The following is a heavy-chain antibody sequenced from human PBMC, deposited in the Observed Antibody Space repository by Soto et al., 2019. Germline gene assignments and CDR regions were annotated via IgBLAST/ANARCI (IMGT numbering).Heavy chain of an antibody. CDR1: GFNFGNHW. CDR3: ARESGDWPLNWFDP. CDR2: ITSDGKSK. J-gene: IGHJ5*02. Sequence: LRLSCAASGFNFGNHWMHWVRQRPAEGLVWVSRITSDGKSKAYAESVKGRFAISRDNAKNTLYLQMNGLTAEDTAVYYCARESGDWPLNWFDPWGQGTLVTV. D-gene: IGHD2-21*02. V-gene: IGHV3-74*01.